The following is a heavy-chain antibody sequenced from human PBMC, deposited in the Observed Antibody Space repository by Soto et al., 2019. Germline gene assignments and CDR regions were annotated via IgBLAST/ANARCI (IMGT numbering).Heavy chain of an antibody. CDR2: INAGNGNT. D-gene: IGHD1-1*01. V-gene: IGHV1-3*01. CDR1: GYTFTSYA. CDR3: TTVRTGIVQLERHYWFDP. J-gene: IGHJ5*02. Sequence: ASVKVSCKASGYTFTSYAMHWVRQAPGQRLEWMGWINAGNGNTKYSQKFQGRVTITRDTSASTAYMELNSLKTEDTAVYYCTTVRTGIVQLERHYWFDPWGQGTLVTVSS.